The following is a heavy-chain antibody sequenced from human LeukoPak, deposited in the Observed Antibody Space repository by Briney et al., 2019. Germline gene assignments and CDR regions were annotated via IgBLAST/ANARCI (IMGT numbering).Heavy chain of an antibody. CDR1: GFTFSSYA. Sequence: GGSLRLSCAASGFTFSSYAMHWVRQAPGKGLEWVVVISYDGSNKYYADSVKGRFTISRDNSKNTLYLQMNSLRAEDTAVYYCARGLGSSWYSSHYWGQGTLVTVSS. J-gene: IGHJ4*02. CDR3: ARGLGSSWYSSHY. D-gene: IGHD6-13*01. V-gene: IGHV3-30-3*01. CDR2: ISYDGSNK.